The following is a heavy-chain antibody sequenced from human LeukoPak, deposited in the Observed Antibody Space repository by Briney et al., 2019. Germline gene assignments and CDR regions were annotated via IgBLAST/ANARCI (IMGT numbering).Heavy chain of an antibody. D-gene: IGHD4-23*01. CDR3: ARDRWERGGFDY. CDR2: ISYDGSNK. J-gene: IGHJ4*02. V-gene: IGHV3-30-3*01. CDR1: GFTFSSYA. Sequence: PGGSLRLSCAASGFTFSSYAMHWVRQAPGKGLEWVAVISYDGSNKYYADSVKGRFTISRDNSKNTLYLQMDSLRAEDTAVYYCARDRWERGGFDYWGQGTLVTVSS.